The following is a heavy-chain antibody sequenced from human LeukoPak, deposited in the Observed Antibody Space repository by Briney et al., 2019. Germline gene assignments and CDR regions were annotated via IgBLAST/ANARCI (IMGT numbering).Heavy chain of an antibody. CDR3: ARSNGDYNWFDP. CDR2: IYYSGST. V-gene: IGHV4-38-2*01. J-gene: IGHJ5*02. D-gene: IGHD4-17*01. Sequence: PSETLSLTCAVSGYSISSGYYWGWIRQPPGKRLEWIGTIYYSGSTYYNPSLKSRVTISVDTSKNQFSLKLSSVTAADTAVYYCARSNGDYNWFDPWGQGTLVTVSS. CDR1: GYSISSGYY.